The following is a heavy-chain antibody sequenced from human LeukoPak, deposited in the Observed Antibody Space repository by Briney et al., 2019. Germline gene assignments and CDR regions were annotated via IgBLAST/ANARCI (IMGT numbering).Heavy chain of an antibody. CDR3: AKNRIQLWFPDY. J-gene: IGHJ4*02. D-gene: IGHD5-18*01. CDR1: GFAFSSYG. CDR2: ISGNGGST. Sequence: GGSLRLSCAASGFAFSSYGMNWVRQAPGKGLEWVSGISGNGGSTYYADPVKGRFTISRDNSKNTLYLQMSSLRAEDTAVYYCAKNRIQLWFPDYWGQGTMVTVSS. V-gene: IGHV3-23*01.